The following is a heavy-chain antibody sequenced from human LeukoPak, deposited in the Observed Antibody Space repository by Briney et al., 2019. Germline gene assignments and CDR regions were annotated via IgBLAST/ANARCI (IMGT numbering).Heavy chain of an antibody. V-gene: IGHV1-69*04. D-gene: IGHD1-26*01. CDR3: ARETRYSGSYEVY. CDR2: IIPILGIA. Sequence: SVKVSCKASGGTFSSYTISWVRQAPGQGLEWMGRIIPILGIANYAQKFQGRVTITADKSTSTAYMELSSLRSEDTAVYYCARETRYSGSYEVYWGQGTLDTVSS. CDR1: GGTFSSYT. J-gene: IGHJ4*02.